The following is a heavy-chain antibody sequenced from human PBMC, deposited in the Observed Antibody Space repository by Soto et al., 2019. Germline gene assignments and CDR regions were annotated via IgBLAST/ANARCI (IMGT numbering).Heavy chain of an antibody. J-gene: IGHJ4*02. CDR2: IKSNTAGGTT. CDR1: GFTFSNAW. Sequence: PGGSLRLSCTASGFTFSNAWMNWVRQAPGKGPEWVGRIKSNTAGGTTDFAAPVKGRFTISRDDSQNTLYLQMDSLKTEDTAVYYCSHGYYQYFNSWGPGTLVTVSS. V-gene: IGHV3-15*07. CDR3: SHGYYQYFNS. D-gene: IGHD5-18*01.